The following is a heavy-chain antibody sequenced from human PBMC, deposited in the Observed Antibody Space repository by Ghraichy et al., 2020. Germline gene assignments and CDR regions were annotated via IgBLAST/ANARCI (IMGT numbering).Heavy chain of an antibody. J-gene: IGHJ4*02. Sequence: GGSLRLSCAASGFSFTNYWMHWVRQTPGKGLVWVSHLNIDGTTVNYADSVKGRFTISRDNAKNTMYLQMNSLTVEDTAVYYCVRSNKDGLRRFDYWGQGTLVTVSS. CDR1: GFSFTNYW. CDR3: VRSNKDGLRRFDY. CDR2: LNIDGTTV. V-gene: IGHV3-74*01.